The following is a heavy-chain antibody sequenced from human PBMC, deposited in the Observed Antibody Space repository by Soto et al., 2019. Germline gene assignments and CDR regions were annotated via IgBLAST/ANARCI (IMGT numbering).Heavy chain of an antibody. CDR2: INPSGGST. D-gene: IGHD6-6*01. CDR3: ARDMGYNEAARPGSDYYYYGMDV. CDR1: GYTFTSYY. V-gene: IGHV1-46*03. J-gene: IGHJ6*02. Sequence: ASVKVSCKASGYTFTSYYMHWVRQAPGQRLEWMGIINPSGGSTSYAQKFQGRVTMTRDTSTSTVYMELSSLRSEDTAVYYCARDMGYNEAARPGSDYYYYGMDVWGQGTTVTVSS.